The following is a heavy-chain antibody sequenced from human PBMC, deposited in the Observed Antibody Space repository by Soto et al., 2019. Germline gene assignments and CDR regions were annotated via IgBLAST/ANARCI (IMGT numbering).Heavy chain of an antibody. CDR1: GGTFSSYA. J-gene: IGHJ4*02. CDR2: IIPIFGTA. Sequence: QVQLVQSGAEVKKPGSSVKVSCKASGGTFSSYAISWVRQAPGQGLEWMGGIIPIFGTANYAQKFQGRVTITVDESTSTAYMELSRLRSEDTAVYYCARASEDYVWGSYRYTPGYWGQGTLVTVSS. CDR3: ARASEDYVWGSYRYTPGY. V-gene: IGHV1-69*01. D-gene: IGHD3-16*02.